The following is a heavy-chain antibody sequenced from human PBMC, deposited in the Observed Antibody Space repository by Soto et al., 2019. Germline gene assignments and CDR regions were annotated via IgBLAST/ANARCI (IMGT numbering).Heavy chain of an antibody. J-gene: IGHJ6*02. D-gene: IGHD5-12*01. CDR1: GGSISNGSHY. Sequence: SETLSLTCLVSGGSISNGSHYWNWIRQTPGRGPEWMGYIYYNGNTNYNPSIKSRLTISVDTSKNQFSLKLTSVTAADTAVYYCARYSGSGYARIMDVWGQGTTVTVSS. CDR2: IYYNGNT. CDR3: ARYSGSGYARIMDV. V-gene: IGHV4-61*01.